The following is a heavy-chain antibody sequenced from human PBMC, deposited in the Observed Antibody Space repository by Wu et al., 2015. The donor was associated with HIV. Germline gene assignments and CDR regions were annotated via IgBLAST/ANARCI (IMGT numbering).Heavy chain of an antibody. CDR1: GGTFSSHT. V-gene: IGHV1-69*13. CDR3: TRSTFAGGSDTWYSFDK. D-gene: IGHD2-15*01. J-gene: IGHJ4*02. Sequence: QAQLVQSGAEVKKPGSSVKVSCKAPGGTFSSHTIVWVRQAPGQGLEWMGRITPIFSKTNYAQKFQGRVTITADESTSIAYMELYSLRSEDTAVYFCTRSTFAGGSDTWYSFDKWGQGTLVSVSS. CDR2: ITPIFSKT.